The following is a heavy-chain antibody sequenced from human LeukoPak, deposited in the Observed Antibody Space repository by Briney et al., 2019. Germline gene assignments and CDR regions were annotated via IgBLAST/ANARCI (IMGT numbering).Heavy chain of an antibody. J-gene: IGHJ3*02. D-gene: IGHD5-18*01. V-gene: IGHV4-31*03. CDR3: ARDGAPPRKHSDTAMVNDAFDI. CDR1: GGSISSGGYY. CDR2: IYYSGST. Sequence: SETLSLTCTDSGGSISSGGYYWSWIRQHPGKGLEWIGYIYYSGSTYYNPSLKSRVTISVETSKNQFSLKLSSVTAADTAVYYCARDGAPPRKHSDTAMVNDAFDIWGQGTMVTVSS.